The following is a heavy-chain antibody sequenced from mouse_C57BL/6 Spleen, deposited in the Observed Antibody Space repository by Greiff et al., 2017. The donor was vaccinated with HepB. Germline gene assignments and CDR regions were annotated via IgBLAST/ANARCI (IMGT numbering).Heavy chain of an antibody. CDR3: ARNGYYGSSYVYYFDY. CDR1: GFTFSDYG. Sequence: EVKLMESGGGLVKPGGSLKLSCAASGFTFSDYGMHWVRQAPEKGLEWVAYISSGSSTIYYADTVKGRFTISRDNAKNTLFLQMTSLRSEDTAMYYCARNGYYGSSYVYYFDYWGQGTTLTVSS. CDR2: ISSGSSTI. D-gene: IGHD1-1*01. V-gene: IGHV5-17*01. J-gene: IGHJ2*01.